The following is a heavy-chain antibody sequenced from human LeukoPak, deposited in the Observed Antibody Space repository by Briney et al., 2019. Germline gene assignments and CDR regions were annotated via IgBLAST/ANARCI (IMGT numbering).Heavy chain of an antibody. CDR3: AREVEYYDSSGYYWPFDY. CDR2: ISSSSSTI. Sequence: GSLRLSCAASGFTFSSYSMNWVRQAPGKGLEWVSYISSSSSTIYYADSVKGRFTFSRDNAKNSLYLQMNSLRAEDTAVYYCAREVEYYDSSGYYWPFDYWGQGTLVTVSS. J-gene: IGHJ4*02. V-gene: IGHV3-48*01. CDR1: GFTFSSYS. D-gene: IGHD3-22*01.